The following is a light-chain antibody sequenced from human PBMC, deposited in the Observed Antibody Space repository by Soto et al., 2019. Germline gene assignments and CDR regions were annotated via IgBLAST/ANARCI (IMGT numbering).Light chain of an antibody. J-gene: IGLJ2*01. V-gene: IGLV2-14*01. CDR1: NRDVGGYNY. CDR3: SSSSSSSALDVI. CDR2: EVT. Sequence: QSALAQPASVSGSPGQSITISCAGTNRDVGGYNYVSWYQQYPGKAPKLIIYEVTYRPSGVSNRFSGSKSGNTASLTISGLHAEYEADYYGSSSSSSSALDVIFGGGTKLTVL.